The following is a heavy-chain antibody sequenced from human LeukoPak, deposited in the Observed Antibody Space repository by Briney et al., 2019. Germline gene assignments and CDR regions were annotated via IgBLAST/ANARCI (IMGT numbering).Heavy chain of an antibody. CDR2: IEQDGSER. V-gene: IGHV3-7*01. CDR3: AGSGWQVYFDY. J-gene: IGHJ4*02. CDR1: GFTFISYW. D-gene: IGHD6-19*01. Sequence: VQPGGSLRLSCAASGFTFISYWMSWVRQAPGKGLEWVANIEQDGSERYYVDSVEGRFTISRDNAKNSLYLQMNSLRAEDTGVYYCAGSGWQVYFDYWGQGTLVTVSS.